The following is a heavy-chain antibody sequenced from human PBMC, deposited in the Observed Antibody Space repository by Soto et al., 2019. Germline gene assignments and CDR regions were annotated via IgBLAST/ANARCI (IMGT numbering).Heavy chain of an antibody. J-gene: IGHJ4*02. CDR1: GFTFSSYA. Sequence: GGSLRLSCAASGFTFSSYAMSWVRQAPGKGLEWVSAISGSGGSTYYADSVKGRFTISRDNSKNTLYLQMNSLRAEDTAVYYCAKELDTDFWSGYYTGYWGQGTLVTVSS. CDR3: AKELDTDFWSGYYTGY. V-gene: IGHV3-23*01. D-gene: IGHD3-3*01. CDR2: ISGSGGST.